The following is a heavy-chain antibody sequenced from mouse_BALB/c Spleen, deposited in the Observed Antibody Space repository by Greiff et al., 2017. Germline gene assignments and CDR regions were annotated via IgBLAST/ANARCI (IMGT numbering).Heavy chain of an antibody. CDR3: ARHGRGSGGLFAY. Sequence: EVHLVESGGDLVKPGGSLKLSCAASGFTFSSYGMSWVRQTPDKRLEWVATISSGGSYTYYPDSVKGRFTISRDNAKNTLYLQMSSLKSEDTAMYYCARHGRGSGGLFAYGGQGTLVTVSA. CDR2: ISSGGSYT. V-gene: IGHV5-6*01. J-gene: IGHJ3*01. CDR1: GFTFSSYG. D-gene: IGHD3-1*01.